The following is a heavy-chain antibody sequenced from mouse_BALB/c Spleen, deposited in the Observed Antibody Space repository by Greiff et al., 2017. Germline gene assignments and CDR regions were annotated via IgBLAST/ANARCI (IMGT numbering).Heavy chain of an antibody. Sequence: EVQVVESGGGLVQPGGSRKLSCAASGFTFSSFGMHWVRQAPEKGLEWVAYISSGSSTIYYADTVKGRFTISRDNPKNTLFLQMTSLRSEDTAMYYCARSKAETTAQAYWGQGTLVTVSA. CDR2: ISSGSSTI. CDR3: ARSKAETTAQAY. J-gene: IGHJ3*01. CDR1: GFTFSSFG. D-gene: IGHD1-2*01. V-gene: IGHV5-17*02.